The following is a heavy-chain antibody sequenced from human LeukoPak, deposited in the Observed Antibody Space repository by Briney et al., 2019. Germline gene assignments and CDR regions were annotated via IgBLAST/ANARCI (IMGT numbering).Heavy chain of an antibody. J-gene: IGHJ4*02. V-gene: IGHV3-7*03. D-gene: IGHD3-22*01. CDR3: VRDRGYSTFDY. CDR1: GFVFGHSW. Sequence: GGSLRLSCEASGFVFGHSWMSWVRQAPGKGLEWVANVNLDGSEINYLDSLTGRLTISRDNAKDSLYLQMNGLRAEDTAVYFCVRDRGYSTFDYWGQGTLVTVSS. CDR2: VNLDGSEI.